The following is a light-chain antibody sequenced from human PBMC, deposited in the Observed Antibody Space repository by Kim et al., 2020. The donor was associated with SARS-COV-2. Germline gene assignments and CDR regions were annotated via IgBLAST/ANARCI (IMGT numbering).Light chain of an antibody. CDR1: QSVSSY. J-gene: IGKJ4*01. Sequence: SPGEVATLSCRASQSVSSYLAWYQQKPGQAPRLLIYDASNRATGIPARFSGSGSGTDFTLTISSLEPEDFAVYYCQQRSNWPPLTFGGGTKVEIK. CDR3: QQRSNWPPLT. CDR2: DAS. V-gene: IGKV3-11*01.